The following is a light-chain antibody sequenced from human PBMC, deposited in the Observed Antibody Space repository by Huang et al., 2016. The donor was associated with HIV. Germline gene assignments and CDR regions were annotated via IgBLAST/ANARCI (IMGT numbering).Light chain of an antibody. CDR2: GAS. CDR1: QSVSSNY. Sequence: ESVLTQSPGTLSLSPGERATLSCRASQSVSSNYLAWYQQKPGQAPRRLIYGASRRATGIPDRFSGSGSGTDFTLTISRLEPEDFADYYCQQYDSLPWTFGQGTKVEIK. J-gene: IGKJ1*01. V-gene: IGKV3-20*01. CDR3: QQYDSLPWT.